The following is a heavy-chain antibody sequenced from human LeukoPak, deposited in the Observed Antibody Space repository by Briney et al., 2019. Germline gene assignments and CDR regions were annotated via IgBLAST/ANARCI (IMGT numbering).Heavy chain of an antibody. J-gene: IGHJ6*03. Sequence: PGGSLRLSCAASGFTFSSYSMNWVRQAPGKGLEWVSYISSSSSTIYYADSVKGRFTISRDNAKNSLYLQMNSLRAEDTAVYYCAREGLRFLEWLLSPYYYYYMDVWGKGTTVTVSS. CDR1: GFTFSSYS. CDR2: ISSSSSTI. CDR3: AREGLRFLEWLLSPYYYYYMDV. V-gene: IGHV3-48*01. D-gene: IGHD3-3*01.